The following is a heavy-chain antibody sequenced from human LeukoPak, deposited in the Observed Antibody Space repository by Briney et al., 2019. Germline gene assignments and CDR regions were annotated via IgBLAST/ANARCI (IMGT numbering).Heavy chain of an antibody. D-gene: IGHD5-18*01. V-gene: IGHV3-48*03. Sequence: PGGSLRLSCAASGFTFSSYEMNWVRQAPGKGLEWVSYISSSGSTIYYADSVKGRFTISRDNAKNSLYLQMNSLRAEDTAVYYCARHEDTALVVSPFDYWGQGTLVTVSS. CDR1: GFTFSSYE. CDR2: ISSSGSTI. J-gene: IGHJ4*02. CDR3: ARHEDTALVVSPFDY.